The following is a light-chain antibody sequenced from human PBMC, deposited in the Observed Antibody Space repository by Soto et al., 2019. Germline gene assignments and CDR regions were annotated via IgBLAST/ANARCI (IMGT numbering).Light chain of an antibody. V-gene: IGLV1-40*01. J-gene: IGLJ2*01. CDR3: QSYDNSLSGPV. CDR2: GNN. CDR1: SSNIGAGYD. Sequence: QSALTQPRSVSGSPGQSVTISCTGSSSNIGAGYDVNWYQQLPGTAPKLLIYGNNNRPSGVPDRFSGSKSGTSASLAITGLQAEDEADYYCQSYDNSLSGPVFGGGTKLTVL.